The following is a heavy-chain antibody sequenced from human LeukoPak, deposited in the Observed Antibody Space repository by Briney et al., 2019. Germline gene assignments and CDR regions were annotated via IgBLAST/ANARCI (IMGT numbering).Heavy chain of an antibody. Sequence: GGFLRLSCAASGFTFSSYGMHWVRQAPGKGLEWVAFIRYDGSNKYYADSVKGRFTISRDNSKNTLYLQMNSLRAEDTAVYYCAKVHNYDFWSGYYNYFDYWGQGTLVTVSS. J-gene: IGHJ4*02. V-gene: IGHV3-30*02. CDR2: IRYDGSNK. D-gene: IGHD3-3*01. CDR3: AKVHNYDFWSGYYNYFDY. CDR1: GFTFSSYG.